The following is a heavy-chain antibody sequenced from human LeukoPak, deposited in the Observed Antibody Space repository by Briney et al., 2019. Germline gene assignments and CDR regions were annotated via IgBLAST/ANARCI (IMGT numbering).Heavy chain of an antibody. CDR2: IYADGNN. Sequence: PSETLSLTCIASGGSISGYYWSWIRQPAGKGLEWIGRIYADGNNNHNPALRSRVTMSVDTSKNQFSLKLYSVTAAHTAVYYCARGRDYGDYFDYWGQGTLVTVSS. CDR1: GGSISGYY. D-gene: IGHD4-17*01. V-gene: IGHV4-4*07. CDR3: ARGRDYGDYFDY. J-gene: IGHJ4*02.